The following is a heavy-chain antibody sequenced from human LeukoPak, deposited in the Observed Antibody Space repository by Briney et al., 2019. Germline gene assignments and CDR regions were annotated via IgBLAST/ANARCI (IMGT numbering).Heavy chain of an antibody. D-gene: IGHD4-17*01. J-gene: IGHJ2*01. CDR1: GGSISSGSYY. V-gene: IGHV4-61*02. Sequence: SETLSLTCTVSGGSISSGSYYWSWIRQPAGKGLEWIGRIYTSGSTNYNPSLKSRVTISVDTSKNQFSLKLSSVTAADTAVYYCARDIAGTVTTLRDFDLWGRGTLVTVSS. CDR3: ARDIAGTVTTLRDFDL. CDR2: IYTSGST.